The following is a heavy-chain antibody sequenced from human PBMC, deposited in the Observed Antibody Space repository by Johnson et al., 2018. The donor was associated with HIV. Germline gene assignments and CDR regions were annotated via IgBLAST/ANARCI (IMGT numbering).Heavy chain of an antibody. J-gene: IGHJ3*02. Sequence: VQLVESGGGLVQPGGSLRLSCVASGFTVRSNYMSWVRQAPGKGLEWVSVIYSGGRSYYADSVKGRLTLSRDNSNNTLYLQINSLRGEDTAGYYCARDVTAGNDAFDIWGQWTMVTVSS. CDR2: IYSGGRS. D-gene: IGHD2-8*02. CDR3: ARDVTAGNDAFDI. CDR1: GFTVRSNY. V-gene: IGHV3-66*02.